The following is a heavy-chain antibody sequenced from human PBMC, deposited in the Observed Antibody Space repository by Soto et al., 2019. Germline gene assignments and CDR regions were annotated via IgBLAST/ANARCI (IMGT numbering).Heavy chain of an antibody. CDR2: IYHSGST. Sequence: QLQLQESGSGLVKPSQTLSLTCAVSGGSISSGGYSWSWIRQPPGKGLEWIGYIYHSGSTHYNPPRKRRVTLSVDRYKHQFSLKLSSVTAADTAVYYCARSYAAGHFFESWGQGTLVTVSS. J-gene: IGHJ4*02. CDR3: ARSYAAGHFFES. V-gene: IGHV4-30-2*01. D-gene: IGHD2-15*01. CDR1: GGSISSGGYS.